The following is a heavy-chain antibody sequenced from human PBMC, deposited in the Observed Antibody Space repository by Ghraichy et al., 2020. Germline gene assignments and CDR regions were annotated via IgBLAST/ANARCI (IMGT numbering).Heavy chain of an antibody. D-gene: IGHD3-3*01. CDR3: ARQYFGADSSWFDP. J-gene: IGHJ5*02. Sequence: GSLRLSCTVSGGSISSSSYYWGWIRQPPGKGLEWIGSIYYSGSTYYNPSLKSRVTISVDTSKNQFSLKLSSVTAADTAVYYCARQYFGADSSWFDPWGQGTLVTVSS. CDR1: GGSISSSSYY. CDR2: IYYSGST. V-gene: IGHV4-39*01.